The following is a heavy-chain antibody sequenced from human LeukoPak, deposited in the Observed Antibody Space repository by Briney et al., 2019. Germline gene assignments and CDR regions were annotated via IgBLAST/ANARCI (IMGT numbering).Heavy chain of an antibody. J-gene: IGHJ4*02. D-gene: IGHD1-26*01. CDR1: GFTFSSYG. CDR2: IRYDGSNK. V-gene: IGHV3-30*02. CDR3: AKDGSGSYSQGLDY. Sequence: PGGSLRLSCAASGFTFSSYGMHWVRQAPGKGLEWVAFIRYDGSNKYYADSVKGRFTISRDNSKNTLYLQMNSLRAEDTAVYYCAKDGSGSYSQGLDYWGQGTLVTVSS.